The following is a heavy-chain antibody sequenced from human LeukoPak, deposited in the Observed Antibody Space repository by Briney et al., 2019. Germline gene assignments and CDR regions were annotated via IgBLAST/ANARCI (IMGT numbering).Heavy chain of an antibody. CDR1: GYTFTSYG. CDR3: AVDYNGSGSYLDY. D-gene: IGHD3-10*01. J-gene: IGHJ4*02. Sequence: ASVKVSCKASGYTFTSYGISWVRQAPGQGLEWIGWISAYNGNTNYAQKLQGKVTMTTDTSTSTAYTELRSPRSKATAQYSSAVDYNGSGSYLDYWGQGTLVTVSS. CDR2: ISAYNGNT. V-gene: IGHV1-18*01.